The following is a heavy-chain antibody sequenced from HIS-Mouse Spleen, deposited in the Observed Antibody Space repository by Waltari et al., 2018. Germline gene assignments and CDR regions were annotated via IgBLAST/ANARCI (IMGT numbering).Heavy chain of an antibody. V-gene: IGHV3-7*01. D-gene: IGHD2-2*01. CDR3: ARALHQLDY. CDR1: GFTFRSYW. J-gene: IGHJ4*02. CDR2: IKQGGSKK. Sequence: EVQLVESGGGLVQPGGSLRLSCAAAGFTFRSYWMSWVRQAPGKGLEWVANIKQGGSKKYYVDSVKGRFTISRDNAKNSLYLQMNSLRAEDTAVYYCARALHQLDYWGQGTLVTVSS.